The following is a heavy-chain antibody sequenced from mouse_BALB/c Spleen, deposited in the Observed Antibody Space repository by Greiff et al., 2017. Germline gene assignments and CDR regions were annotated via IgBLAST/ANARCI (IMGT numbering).Heavy chain of an antibody. D-gene: IGHD1-1*01. CDR3: TVHGSSGFAY. J-gene: IGHJ3*01. Sequence: EVKVEESGGGLVQPGGSMKLSCVASGFTFSSYWMSWVRQSPEKGLEWVAEIRLKSDNYATHYAESVKGKFTISRDDSKSRLYLQMNSLRAEDTGIYYCTVHGSSGFAYWGQGTLVTVSA. CDR1: GFTFSSYW. CDR2: IRLKSDNYAT. V-gene: IGHV6-3*01.